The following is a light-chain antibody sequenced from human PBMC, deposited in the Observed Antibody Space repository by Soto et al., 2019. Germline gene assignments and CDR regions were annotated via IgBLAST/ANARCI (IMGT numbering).Light chain of an antibody. Sequence: EIQMTQSPSTLSASVGDRVTITCRASKSISSWLAWYQQKPGKAPKLLIYDASSLESVVQSRFSGSGSGTEFTLTISRLPPDDFATYYCQQYNSYSITFGQGTKLEIK. J-gene: IGKJ2*01. V-gene: IGKV1-5*01. CDR2: DAS. CDR1: KSISSW. CDR3: QQYNSYSIT.